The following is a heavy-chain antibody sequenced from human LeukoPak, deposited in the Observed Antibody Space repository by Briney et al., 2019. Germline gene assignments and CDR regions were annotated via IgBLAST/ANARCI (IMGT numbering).Heavy chain of an antibody. V-gene: IGHV3-23*01. Sequence: GGSLRLSCAASGFTFSSYDMSWVRQAPGKGREWITNISGGGGSTYYEDSVKGRFTISRDNSKNTLYLQMSSLRAEDTAVYYCANKLYCSSTSCYPAGYWGQGILVTVSS. CDR2: ISGGGGST. J-gene: IGHJ4*02. CDR3: ANKLYCSSTSCYPAGY. D-gene: IGHD2-2*01. CDR1: GFTFSSYD.